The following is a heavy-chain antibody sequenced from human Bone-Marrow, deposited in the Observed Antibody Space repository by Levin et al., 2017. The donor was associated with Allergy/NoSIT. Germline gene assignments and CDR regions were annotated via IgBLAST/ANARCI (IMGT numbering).Heavy chain of an antibody. J-gene: IGHJ6*03. CDR3: ARDRLASLYYYSMDV. Sequence: PSETLSLTCSVSGGSISSGRYYFTWVRQSAGKGLEWIGRIYTTGSTNYIPSLESRVTISRDTFKKEVYLTLSSVTAADTAVYYCARDRLASLYYYSMDVWGSGTTVIVSS. V-gene: IGHV4-61*02. CDR2: IYTTGST. CDR1: GGSISSGRYY.